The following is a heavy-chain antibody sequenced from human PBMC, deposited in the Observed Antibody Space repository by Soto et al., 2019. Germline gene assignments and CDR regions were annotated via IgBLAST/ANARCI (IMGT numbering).Heavy chain of an antibody. CDR1: VFNCSNHC. CDR3: ARARGVDS. J-gene: IGHJ5*01. D-gene: IGHD3-16*01. Sequence: GPLRLSCAGPVFNCSNHCMNWVRQAPGKGLEWVANIKADGSEKYYVDSVKGRFTISRDNAKNSLYLQMNSLRAEDTAVYYCARARGVDSWGQGTLVRVSS. CDR2: IKADGSEK. V-gene: IGHV3-7*03.